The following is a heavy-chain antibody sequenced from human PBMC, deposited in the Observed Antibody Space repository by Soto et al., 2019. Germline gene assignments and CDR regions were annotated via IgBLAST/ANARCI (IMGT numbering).Heavy chain of an antibody. CDR2: IYHSGST. V-gene: IGHV4-4*02. J-gene: IGHJ6*02. CDR1: GGSISSTNW. CDR3: AGRSSNGIDV. D-gene: IGHD6-6*01. Sequence: QVQLQESGPGLVKPSKTLSLTCAVSGGSISSTNWWSWVRRPPGKGLEGIGEIYHSGSTNYTPSLMSRVTISVYKFKNQFSLKLNVVTAADTAVYYCAGRSSNGIDVWGQGTTVTVSS.